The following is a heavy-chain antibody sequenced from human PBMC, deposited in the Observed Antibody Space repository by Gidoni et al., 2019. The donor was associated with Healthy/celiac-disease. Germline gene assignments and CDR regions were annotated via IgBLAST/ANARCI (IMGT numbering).Heavy chain of an antibody. D-gene: IGHD4-17*01. CDR3: ARGSDWQATVTT. V-gene: IGHV4-34*01. J-gene: IGHJ4*02. CDR1: GGSFSGSY. CDR2: INHSGST. Sequence: QVQLQQWGAGLLKPSETLSLTCAVYGGSFSGSYWSWIRQPPGKGLEWIGEINHSGSTNYNPSLKSRVTISVDTSKNQFSLKLSSVTAADTAVYYCARGSDWQATVTTWGQGTLVTVSS.